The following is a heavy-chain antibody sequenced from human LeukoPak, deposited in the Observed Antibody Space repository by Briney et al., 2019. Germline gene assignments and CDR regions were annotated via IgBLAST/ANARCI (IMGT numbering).Heavy chain of an antibody. D-gene: IGHD3-3*01. V-gene: IGHV3-74*01. CDR3: AGGRVVAGRGCYMDV. CDR2: INTDGSST. CDR1: GFTFSSYW. J-gene: IGHJ6*03. Sequence: PGGSLRLSCAASGFTFSSYWMHWVRQAPGKGLVWVSRINTDGSSTTYADSVKGRFTISRDNAKNTLYLQMNSLRAEDTAVYYCAGGRVVAGRGCYMDVWGKGTTVTVSS.